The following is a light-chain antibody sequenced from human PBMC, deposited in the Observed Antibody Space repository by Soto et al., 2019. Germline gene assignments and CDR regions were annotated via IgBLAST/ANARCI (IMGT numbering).Light chain of an antibody. CDR2: GAS. CDR3: QQSNNWPPIT. J-gene: IGKJ5*01. CDR1: QSVSSN. Sequence: EIVMTQSPATLSVSPGERATLSCRASQSVSSNLAWYQQKPGQAPRLLIYGASTRATGIPARFSGSGSGTEFTLTISSLQSEDFAVYYCQQSNNWPPITFGQGTRLEMK. V-gene: IGKV3-15*01.